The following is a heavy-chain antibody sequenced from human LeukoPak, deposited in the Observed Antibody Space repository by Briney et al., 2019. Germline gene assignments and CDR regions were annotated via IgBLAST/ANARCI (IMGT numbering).Heavy chain of an antibody. V-gene: IGHV3-23*01. J-gene: IGHJ4*02. CDR1: GFAFSSCA. CDR3: AKNSGSSRLHPLDY. D-gene: IGHD1-26*01. CDR2: ISGSGGAT. Sequence: PGGSLRLSCAASGFAFSSCAMSWVRQAPGKGLQWVSGISGSGGATYYADSVKGRFSISRDNSKNTLYLQMNSLRAEDTAVYYCAKNSGSSRLHPLDYWGQGTLVTVSS.